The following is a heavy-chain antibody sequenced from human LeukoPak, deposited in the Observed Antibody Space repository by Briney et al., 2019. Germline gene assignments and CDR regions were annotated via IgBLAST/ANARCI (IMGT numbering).Heavy chain of an antibody. CDR1: GFTFSSYE. CDR2: ISTSSIYI. V-gene: IGHV3-21*01. CDR3: ARDQDYYYYMDV. J-gene: IGHJ6*03. Sequence: IPGGSLRLSCAASGFTFSSYEMNWVRQAPGKGLEWVSSISTSSIYIYYADSVKGRFTISRDNAKNSLYLQMNSLRAEDTAVYYCARDQDYYYYMDVWGKGTTVTVSS.